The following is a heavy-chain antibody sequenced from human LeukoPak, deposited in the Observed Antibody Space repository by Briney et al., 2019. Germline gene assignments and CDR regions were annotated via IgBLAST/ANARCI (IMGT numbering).Heavy chain of an antibody. CDR2: ISSSSSYI. J-gene: IGHJ4*02. CDR3: ARARHPVPAAIGPLKY. CDR1: GFTFSSYS. V-gene: IGHV3-21*01. D-gene: IGHD2-2*01. Sequence: GGSLRLSCAASGFTFSSYSMNWVRQAPGKGLEWVSSISSSSSYIYYADSVKGRFTISRDNAKNSLHLQMNSLRAEDTAVYYCARARHPVPAAIGPLKYWGQGTLVTVSS.